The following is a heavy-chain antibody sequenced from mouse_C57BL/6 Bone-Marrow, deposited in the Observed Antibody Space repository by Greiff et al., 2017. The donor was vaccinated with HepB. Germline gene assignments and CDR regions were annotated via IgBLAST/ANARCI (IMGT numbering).Heavy chain of an antibody. CDR2: ISNLAYSI. CDR1: GFTFSDYG. V-gene: IGHV5-15*01. CDR3: ARHSGSSYYAMDY. Sequence: EVQGVESGGGLVQPGGSLKLSCAASGFTFSDYGMAWVRQAPRKGPEWVAFISNLAYSIYYADTVTGRFTISREDAKNTLYLEMSSLRSEDTAMYYCARHSGSSYYAMDYWGQGTSVTVSS. D-gene: IGHD1-1*01. J-gene: IGHJ4*01.